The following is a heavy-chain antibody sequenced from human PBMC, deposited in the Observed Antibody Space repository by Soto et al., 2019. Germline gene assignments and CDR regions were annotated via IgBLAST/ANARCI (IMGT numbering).Heavy chain of an antibody. D-gene: IGHD6-19*01. J-gene: IGHJ3*02. V-gene: IGHV4-34*01. CDR3: ARGRIAVADAFDI. CDR1: GGSFSGYY. CDR2: INHSGST. Sequence: SETLSLTCAVYGGSFSGYYWSWIRQPPGKGLEWIGEINHSGSTNYNPSLKSRVTISVDTSKNHFSLKLSSVTAADTAVYYCARGRIAVADAFDIWGQGTMVTVSS.